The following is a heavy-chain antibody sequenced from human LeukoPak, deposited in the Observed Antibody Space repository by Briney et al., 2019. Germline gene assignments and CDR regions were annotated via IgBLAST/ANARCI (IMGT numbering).Heavy chain of an antibody. CDR3: ATYRQVLLPFEA. CDR2: IYSGGST. D-gene: IGHD2-8*02. V-gene: IGHV3-53*01. J-gene: IGHJ5*02. CDR1: GFTVSSNY. Sequence: GGSLRLSCAASGFTVSSNYMGWVRQAPGKGLEWVSVIYSGGSTYYADSVKGRFTISRDNSKNTLYLQMNSLRAEDTAIYYCATYRQVLLPFEAWGQGTLVTVSS.